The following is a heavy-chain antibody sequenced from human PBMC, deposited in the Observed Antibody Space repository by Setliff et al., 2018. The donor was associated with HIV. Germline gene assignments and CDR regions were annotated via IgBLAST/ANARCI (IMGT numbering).Heavy chain of an antibody. CDR3: ARDTVGLDY. J-gene: IGHJ4*02. Sequence: GGSLRLSCAASGFIFSSYTMNWVRQAPGKGLEWVSYISSSSSYTNYADSVKGRFTISRDNAKNSLYLQMNSLRAEDTAVYYCARDTVGLDYWGQGTLVTVSS. V-gene: IGHV3-21*05. CDR1: GFIFSSYT. D-gene: IGHD2-15*01. CDR2: ISSSSSYT.